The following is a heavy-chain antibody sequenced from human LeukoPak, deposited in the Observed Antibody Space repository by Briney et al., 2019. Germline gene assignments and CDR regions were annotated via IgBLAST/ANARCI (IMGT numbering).Heavy chain of an antibody. CDR3: TKAMQIVVVPAALT. Sequence: GGFLRLSCAASGFTFSSYVMSWVRQAPGKGLEWVSAISGSGSSTYYADSVKGRFTISRDNSKNTLYLQMNSLRAEDTAVYYCTKAMQIVVVPAALTWGQGTLVTVSS. J-gene: IGHJ4*02. CDR1: GFTFSSYV. CDR2: ISGSGSST. D-gene: IGHD2-2*01. V-gene: IGHV3-23*01.